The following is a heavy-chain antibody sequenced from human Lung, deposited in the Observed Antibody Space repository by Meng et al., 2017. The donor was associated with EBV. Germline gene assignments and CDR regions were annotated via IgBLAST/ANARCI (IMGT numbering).Heavy chain of an antibody. J-gene: IGHJ5*02. V-gene: IGHV3-30*18. CDR3: AKDLSGRFDP. Sequence: ERLVGWGGGEAQSGSSLHLSCAASESIFSGYGFHGVRQAPGKGPGWVAIIPSDASHNKYYADYVKGRFTISRDNSKNTLYLQRNSLKIEDTAVYYCAKDLSGRFDPWGQGTLVTVSS. CDR1: ESIFSGYG. D-gene: IGHD1-14*01. CDR2: IPSDASHNK.